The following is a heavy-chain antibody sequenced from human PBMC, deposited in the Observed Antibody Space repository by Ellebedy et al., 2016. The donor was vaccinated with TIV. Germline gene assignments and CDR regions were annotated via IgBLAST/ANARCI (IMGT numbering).Heavy chain of an antibody. CDR3: ARDRVVRIMDAFDI. V-gene: IGHV3-7*04. Sequence: GGSLRLSCVASGFTFGIYAMSWVRQAPGKGLEWVANIQQDGSEKYYVDSVKGRFSISRDNAKNSLFLQMNSLRAEDTAVYYCARDRVVRIMDAFDIWGQGTMVTVSS. D-gene: IGHD3-22*01. CDR1: GFTFGIYA. J-gene: IGHJ3*02. CDR2: IQQDGSEK.